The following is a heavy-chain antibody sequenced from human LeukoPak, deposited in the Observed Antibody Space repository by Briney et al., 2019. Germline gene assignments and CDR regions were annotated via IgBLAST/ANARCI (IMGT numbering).Heavy chain of an antibody. CDR2: ISAYNGNT. CDR3: AREDPIAVAGKIDY. J-gene: IGHJ4*02. V-gene: IGHV1-18*01. CDR1: GYTFTSYG. D-gene: IGHD6-19*01. Sequence: ASVKVSCKASGYTFTSYGISWVRQAPGQGLEWMGWISAYNGNTDYAQKLQGRVTMTTDTSTSTAYMELRSLRSDDTAVYCCAREDPIAVAGKIDYWGQGTLVTVSS.